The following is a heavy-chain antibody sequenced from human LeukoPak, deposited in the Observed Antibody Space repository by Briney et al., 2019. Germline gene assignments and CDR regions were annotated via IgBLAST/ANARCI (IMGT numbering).Heavy chain of an antibody. J-gene: IGHJ4*02. V-gene: IGHV4-4*07. CDR3: ALEHLPDYYDSSGYYYSFDY. CDR2: IYTSGST. D-gene: IGHD3-22*01. CDR1: GGSISSYY. Sequence: SETLSLTYTVSGGSISSYYWSWIRQPAGKGLEWIGRIYTSGSTNYNPSLKSRVTISVDTSKNQFSLKLSSVTAADTAVYYCALEHLPDYYDSSGYYYSFDYWGQGTLVTVSS.